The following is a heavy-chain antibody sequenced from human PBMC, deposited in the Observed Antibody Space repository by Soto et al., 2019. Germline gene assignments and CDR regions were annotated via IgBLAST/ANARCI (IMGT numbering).Heavy chain of an antibody. J-gene: IGHJ4*02. CDR3: TRNGHYHKMDY. CDR1: GFTFTTYY. CDR2: INPSGDTT. V-gene: IGHV1-46*01. D-gene: IGHD3-10*01. Sequence: ASVKVSCKAFGFTFTTYYMHWVRQAPGQGLEWMGMINPSGDTTTFAQKFQGRVTMTRDTSTSTLYMERSSLTPDHPPWSYRTRNGHYHKMDYWGQGTLVTVSS.